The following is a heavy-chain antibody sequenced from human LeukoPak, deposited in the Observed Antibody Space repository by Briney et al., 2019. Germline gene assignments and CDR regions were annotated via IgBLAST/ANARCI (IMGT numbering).Heavy chain of an antibody. CDR2: ISWDGGST. CDR1: GFTFDDYT. CDR3: ASGDYYDSI. V-gene: IGHV3-43*01. D-gene: IGHD3-22*01. Sequence: GGSLRLPCAASGFTFDDYTMHWVRQAPGKGLEWVSLISWDGGSTYYADSVKGRFTISRDNSKNSLYLQMNSLRTEDTALYYCASGDYYDSIWGQGTMVTVSS. J-gene: IGHJ3*02.